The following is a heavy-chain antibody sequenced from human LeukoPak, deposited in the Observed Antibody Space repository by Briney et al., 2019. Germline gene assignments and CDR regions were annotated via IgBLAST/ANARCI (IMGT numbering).Heavy chain of an antibody. CDR2: IYCSGTN. D-gene: IGHD6-19*01. CDR3: AGAVMVAVAGGRFDY. CDR1: SGSINSGGYY. Sequence: SETLSLTCTVSSGSINSGGYYWVWHRQPPGKGLVWIVCIYCSGTNYDNPSLTSRITISVNTTKTQFTLKLRSGADAATVVYSCAGAVMVAVAGGRFDYWGQGTLVTVSS. V-gene: IGHV4-39*06. J-gene: IGHJ4*02.